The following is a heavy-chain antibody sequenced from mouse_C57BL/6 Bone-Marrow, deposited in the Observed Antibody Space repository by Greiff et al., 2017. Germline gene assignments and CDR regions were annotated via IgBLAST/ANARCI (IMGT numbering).Heavy chain of an antibody. CDR1: GYTFTSYW. V-gene: IGHV1-55*01. Sequence: VQLQQPGAELVKPGASVKMSCKASGYTFTSYWITWVKQRPGQGLEWIGDIYPTSGRTNYNEKFKSKAILTVDTSSNTAYMQLSSLTSEDSAVFYCARTGPLRRRLDYWGQGTTLTVSS. CDR3: ARTGPLRRRLDY. CDR2: IYPTSGRT. J-gene: IGHJ2*01.